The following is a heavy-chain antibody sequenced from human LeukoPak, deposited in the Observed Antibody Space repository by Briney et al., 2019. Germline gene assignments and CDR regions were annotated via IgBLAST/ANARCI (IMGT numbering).Heavy chain of an antibody. CDR1: GLTFSNYW. Sequence: PGGSLRLSCAASGLTFSNYWMSWVRQAPGKGLEWVANIKQDGSEKYYVDSVKGRFTISRDNAKNSLYLQMNSLRAEDTAMYYCARAQEYCSSTISCSTAYYYYGMDVWGQGTTVTVSS. V-gene: IGHV3-7*01. D-gene: IGHD2-2*01. CDR2: IKQDGSEK. CDR3: ARAQEYCSSTISCSTAYYYYGMDV. J-gene: IGHJ6*02.